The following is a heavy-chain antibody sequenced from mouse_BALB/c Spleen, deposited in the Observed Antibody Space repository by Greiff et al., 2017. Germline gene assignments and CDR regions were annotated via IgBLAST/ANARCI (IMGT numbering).Heavy chain of an antibody. V-gene: IGHV5-12-2*01. CDR1: GFTFSSYT. J-gene: IGHJ4*01. CDR2: ISNGGGST. D-gene: IGHD2-12*01. Sequence: LQQSGGGLVQPGGSLKLSCAASGFTFSSYTMSWVRQTPEKRLEWVAYISNGGGSTYYPDTVKGRFTISRDNAKNTLYLQMSSLKSEDTAMYYCARQNDDYAMDYWGQGTSVTVSS. CDR3: ARQNDDYAMDY.